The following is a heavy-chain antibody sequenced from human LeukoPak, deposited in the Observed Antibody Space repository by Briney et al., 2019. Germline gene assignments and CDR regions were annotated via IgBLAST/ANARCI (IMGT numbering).Heavy chain of an antibody. Sequence: MPSETLSLTCAVYGGSFSGYYWSWIRQPPGKGLEWIGEINHSGSTNYNPSLKSRVTISVDTSKNQFSLKLSSVTGADTAVYYCARDLASETYDSSGYYDYWGQGTLVTVSS. V-gene: IGHV4-34*01. CDR2: INHSGST. J-gene: IGHJ4*02. CDR3: ARDLASETYDSSGYYDY. D-gene: IGHD3-22*01. CDR1: GGSFSGYY.